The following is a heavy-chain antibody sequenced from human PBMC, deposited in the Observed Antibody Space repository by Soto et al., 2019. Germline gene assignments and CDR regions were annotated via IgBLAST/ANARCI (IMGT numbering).Heavy chain of an antibody. V-gene: IGHV3-21*01. CDR3: ARDAAPDYDILTGYYIGYDY. J-gene: IGHJ4*02. Sequence: EVQLVESGGGLVKPGGSLRLSCAASGFTFSSYSMNWVRQAPGKGLEWVSSISSSSSYIYYADSVKGRFTISRDNAKNSLYRQLNRLRAEDTAVYYCARDAAPDYDILTGYYIGYDYWGQGTLVTVSS. CDR2: ISSSSSYI. CDR1: GFTFSSYS. D-gene: IGHD3-9*01.